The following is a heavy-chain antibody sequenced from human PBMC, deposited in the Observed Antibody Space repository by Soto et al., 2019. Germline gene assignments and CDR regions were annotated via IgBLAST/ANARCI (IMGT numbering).Heavy chain of an antibody. CDR1: GYTFTDYY. Sequence: GASVKVSCKASGYTFTDYYIHWVRQAPGQGLEWMGWVNPNTGATHFPQKFQGSVTMTGDTSMSTAYLVLSRLSSDDTAVYYCARSLSTLAARPDSWGQGTLVTVSS. J-gene: IGHJ4*02. CDR3: ARSLSTLAARPDS. CDR2: VNPNTGAT. D-gene: IGHD6-6*01. V-gene: IGHV1-2*02.